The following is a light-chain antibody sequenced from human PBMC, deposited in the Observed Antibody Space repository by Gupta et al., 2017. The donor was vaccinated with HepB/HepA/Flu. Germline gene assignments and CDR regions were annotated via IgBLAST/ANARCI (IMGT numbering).Light chain of an antibody. Sequence: EIVLTQFPGTLSLSPGERATLSCRASQSVSSTYLAWYQRKPGQAPRLLIYGASTRATGVADRFSGSGSGTDFTLTISRLDPEDFAVYYCQQDDSLPPTFGHGTKVEIE. V-gene: IGKV3-20*01. CDR3: QQDDSLPPT. J-gene: IGKJ3*01. CDR2: GAS. CDR1: QSVSSTY.